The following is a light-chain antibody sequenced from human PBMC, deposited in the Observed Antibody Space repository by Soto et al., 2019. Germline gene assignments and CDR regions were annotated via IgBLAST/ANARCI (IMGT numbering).Light chain of an antibody. CDR1: QAINNY. J-gene: IGKJ3*01. CDR2: AAS. Sequence: DIQVTQSPSSLYASVGDRVTISCRASQAINNYLAWYQQKPGKAPKLLIYAASTLQSGVPSRFSGSGSGTDFTLTISSLQPEDVATYYCEKHNSAPPVTFGPGTKVGV. V-gene: IGKV1-27*01. CDR3: EKHNSAPPVT.